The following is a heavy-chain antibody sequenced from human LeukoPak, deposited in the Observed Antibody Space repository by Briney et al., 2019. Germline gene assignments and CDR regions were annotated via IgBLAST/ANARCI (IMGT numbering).Heavy chain of an antibody. CDR1: GFTFSSFA. V-gene: IGHV3-30*01. CDR2: ISDDGSNK. J-gene: IGHJ4*02. D-gene: IGHD3-3*01. Sequence: GRSLRLSCAASGFTFSSFAMHWLRQAPGKGLEGVEVISDDGSNKHYADSLKDRFTISRDNSKNTLYLQMNSLRGEDTDVYYCSREGEDDFWSAFDYWGQGTLVTVSS. CDR3: SREGEDDFWSAFDY.